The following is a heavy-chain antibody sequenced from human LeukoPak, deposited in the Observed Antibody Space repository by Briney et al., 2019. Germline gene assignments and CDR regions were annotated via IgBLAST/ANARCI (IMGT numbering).Heavy chain of an antibody. V-gene: IGHV1-3*01. CDR3: ARDREGGSSGWYQDAFDI. CDR1: GYTFTSYA. D-gene: IGHD6-19*01. J-gene: IGHJ3*02. Sequence: GASVKVSCKASGYTFTSYAMHWVRQAPGQRLEWMGWINAGNGNTKYSQKFQGRVTITRDTSASTAYMELSSLRSEDTAVYYCARDREGGSSGWYQDAFDIWGQGTMVTVSS. CDR2: INAGNGNT.